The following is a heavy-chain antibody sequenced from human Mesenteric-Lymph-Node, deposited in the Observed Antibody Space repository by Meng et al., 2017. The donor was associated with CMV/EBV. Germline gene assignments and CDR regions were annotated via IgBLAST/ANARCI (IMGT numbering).Heavy chain of an antibody. Sequence: AVYVGAVSGYRWTWIRQPPGKGLEWIGEVDHNANTKYNPSLKSRLTISVDTSKNQFSLKLSSVTAADTAVYYCARVCGQYGGRCFDYWGQGTLVTVSS. D-gene: IGHD2-21*01. V-gene: IGHV4-34*01. CDR1: VGAVSGYR. CDR2: VDHNANT. CDR3: ARVCGQYGGRCFDY. J-gene: IGHJ4*02.